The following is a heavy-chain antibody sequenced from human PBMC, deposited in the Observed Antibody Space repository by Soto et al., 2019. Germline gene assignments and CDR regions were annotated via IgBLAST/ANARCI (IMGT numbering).Heavy chain of an antibody. D-gene: IGHD6-6*01. Sequence: GGSLRLSCAASGFTFSSAAMNWVRQAPGKGLEWVANIKPDGSERYYVDSVRGRFTISRDNARNSLYLQMNSLRAEDTAVYYCARDEARPLGYWGQGTLVTVSS. V-gene: IGHV3-7*01. CDR2: IKPDGSER. J-gene: IGHJ4*02. CDR1: GFTFSSAA. CDR3: ARDEARPLGY.